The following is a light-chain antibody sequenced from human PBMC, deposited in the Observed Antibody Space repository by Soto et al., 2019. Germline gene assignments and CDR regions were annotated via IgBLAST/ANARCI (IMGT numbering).Light chain of an antibody. CDR2: DAS. Sequence: DIQMTQSPSSLSASVGDRVTITCQASQDISNYLNWYQQKPGKAPKLLIYDASNLETGVPSRFSGSGSGTDFTLTISSLQPEDIATYYCQQYDNLPLTFGGGTRWIS. CDR3: QQYDNLPLT. V-gene: IGKV1-33*01. J-gene: IGKJ4*01. CDR1: QDISNY.